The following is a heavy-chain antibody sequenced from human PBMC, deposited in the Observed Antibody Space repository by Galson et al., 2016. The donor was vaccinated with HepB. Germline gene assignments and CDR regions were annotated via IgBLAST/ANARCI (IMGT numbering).Heavy chain of an antibody. Sequence: SETLSLTCTVSGGSISSYYWSWIRQPPGKGLEWIGYIYYSGNTNYNPSLKSRVTISIDTSKNQFSLKLSSVTAADSAIYYCARGPNNYDYWGQGTLVTVSS. V-gene: IGHV4-59*01. J-gene: IGHJ4*02. CDR1: GGSISSYY. CDR2: IYYSGNT. CDR3: ARGPNNYDY.